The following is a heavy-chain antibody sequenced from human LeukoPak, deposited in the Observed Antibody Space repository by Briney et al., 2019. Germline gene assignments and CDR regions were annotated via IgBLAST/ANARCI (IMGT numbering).Heavy chain of an antibody. Sequence: GGSLRLSCAASGLIFSHYGMHWVRQSPGKGLDWVALMWYDGSKKYYADSVKGRFTISRDNAKDTLYLQMDSPRVEDTAVYYCTVWSGSSYLEYLQHWGQGTLVSVSA. D-gene: IGHD1-26*01. CDR2: MWYDGSKK. V-gene: IGHV3-33*01. CDR3: TVWSGSSYLEYLQH. CDR1: GLIFSHYG. J-gene: IGHJ1*01.